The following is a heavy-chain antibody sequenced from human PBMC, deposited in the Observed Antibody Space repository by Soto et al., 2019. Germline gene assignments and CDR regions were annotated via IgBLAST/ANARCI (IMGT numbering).Heavy chain of an antibody. V-gene: IGHV3-33*01. CDR2: IWYDGSNK. J-gene: IGHJ4*02. CDR1: GFTFRSYG. D-gene: IGHD6-19*01. Sequence: PGGSLRLSCAASGFTFRSYGTHWVRQSPGKGLEWVAVIWYDGSNKYYADSVKGRFTISRDNSKNTLYLQMNSLRAEDTAVYYCARSIAVAGQFVDYWGQGTLVTVSS. CDR3: ARSIAVAGQFVDY.